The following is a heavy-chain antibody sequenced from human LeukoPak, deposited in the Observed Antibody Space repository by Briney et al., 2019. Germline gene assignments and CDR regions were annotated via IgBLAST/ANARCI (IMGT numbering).Heavy chain of an antibody. J-gene: IGHJ4*02. D-gene: IGHD1-26*01. V-gene: IGHV3-7*01. CDR2: IKQDGSEK. CDR1: GFTFRSYW. CDR3: ARDKIVGATKFDY. Sequence: GGSLRLSCAASGFTFRSYWMSWVRQAPGKGLEWVANIKQDGSEKYYVDSVKGRFTISGDNAENLLYLEMNSLRDEDTAVYYCARDKIVGATKFDYWGQGNLVTVSS.